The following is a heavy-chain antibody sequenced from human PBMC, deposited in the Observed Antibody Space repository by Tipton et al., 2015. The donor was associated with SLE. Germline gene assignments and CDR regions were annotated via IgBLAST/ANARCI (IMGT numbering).Heavy chain of an antibody. V-gene: IGHV4-59*01. CDR3: ARSPPVITTTVNWFDP. CDR1: GGSISAYY. J-gene: IGHJ5*02. D-gene: IGHD2/OR15-2a*01. CDR2: VYYTGTT. Sequence: TLSLTCTVSGGSISAYYWSWIRQPPGKELEWIGYVYYTGTTNYNPSLESRVTISIDTSKNQFSLRLTSVTAADTAVYYCARSPPVITTTVNWFDPWGQGTLVTVSS.